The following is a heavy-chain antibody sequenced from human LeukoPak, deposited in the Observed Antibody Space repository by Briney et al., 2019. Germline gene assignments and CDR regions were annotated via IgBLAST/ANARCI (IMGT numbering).Heavy chain of an antibody. CDR3: ARDNSSGYYALDY. D-gene: IGHD3-22*01. Sequence: GGSPRLSCAASGFTFSSFAVHWVRQAPGKGLHWVALISYDGTFKYYADSVRGRFTISRDNSKNTLYLQMNSLRTEDTALYYCARDNSSGYYALDYWGQGTLVTVSS. CDR2: ISYDGTFK. CDR1: GFTFSSFA. J-gene: IGHJ4*02. V-gene: IGHV3-30-3*01.